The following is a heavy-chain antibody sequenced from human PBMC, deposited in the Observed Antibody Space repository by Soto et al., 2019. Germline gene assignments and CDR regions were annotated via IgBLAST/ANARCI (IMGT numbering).Heavy chain of an antibody. D-gene: IGHD2-21*01. J-gene: IGHJ6*02. Sequence: GGSLRLSCAASGFTFSSYSMNWVRQAPGKGLEWVSSISSSSSYIYYADSVKGRFTISRDNAKNSLYLQMNSLRAEDTAVYYCARDGVLPGTIVYGMDVWGQGTTVTVS. V-gene: IGHV3-21*01. CDR2: ISSSSSYI. CDR1: GFTFSSYS. CDR3: ARDGVLPGTIVYGMDV.